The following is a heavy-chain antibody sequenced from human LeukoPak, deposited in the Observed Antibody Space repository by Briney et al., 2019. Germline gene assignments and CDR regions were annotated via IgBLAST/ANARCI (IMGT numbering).Heavy chain of an antibody. D-gene: IGHD2-2*01. CDR2: ISSRSDYI. J-gene: IGHJ4*02. CDR1: GFTFSTYS. Sequence: GGSLRLSCAAPGFTFSTYSMNWVRQAPGKGLEWVSCISSRSDYIYYADSVKGRFTISRDNAKNSLYLQMNSLRAEDTAVYYCASLHDIVVIPDATIDYWGQGALVTASS. V-gene: IGHV3-21*01. CDR3: ASLHDIVVIPDATIDY.